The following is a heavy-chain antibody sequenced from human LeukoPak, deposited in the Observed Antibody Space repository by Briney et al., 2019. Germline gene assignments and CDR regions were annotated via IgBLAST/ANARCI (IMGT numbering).Heavy chain of an antibody. Sequence: GGSLRLSCAASGFTFSSYWMSWVRQAPGKGLEWVANIKQDGSEKYYVGSVKGRFTISRDNAKNSLYLQMNSLRAEDTAVYYCATSHGSGSYFFSWFDYWGQGTLVTVSS. CDR1: GFTFSSYW. D-gene: IGHD3-10*01. V-gene: IGHV3-7*01. CDR3: ATSHGSGSYFFSWFDY. CDR2: IKQDGSEK. J-gene: IGHJ4*02.